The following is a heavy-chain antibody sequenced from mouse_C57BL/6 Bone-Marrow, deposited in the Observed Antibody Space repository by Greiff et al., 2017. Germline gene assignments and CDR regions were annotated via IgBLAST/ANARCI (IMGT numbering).Heavy chain of an antibody. Sequence: QVHVKQSGPELVKPGASVKISCKASGYTFTDYYINWVKQRPGQGLEWIGWIFPGSGSTYYNEKFKGKATLTVDKSSSTAYMLLSSLTSEDSAVYFCARQPDGLYYYAMDYWGQGTSVTVSS. CDR2: IFPGSGST. D-gene: IGHD2-2*01. CDR3: ARQPDGLYYYAMDY. V-gene: IGHV1-75*01. CDR1: GYTFTDYY. J-gene: IGHJ4*01.